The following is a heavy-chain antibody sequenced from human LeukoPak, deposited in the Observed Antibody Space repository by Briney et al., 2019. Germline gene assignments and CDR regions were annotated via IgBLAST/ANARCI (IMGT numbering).Heavy chain of an antibody. D-gene: IGHD6-6*01. J-gene: IGHJ4*02. CDR3: ARVDRKEQLVDY. CDR1: GGSISSSSYY. CDR2: IYYSGST. V-gene: IGHV4-39*07. Sequence: SETLSLTCTVSGGSISSSSYYWGWLRQPPGKGLEWIGSIYYSGSTYYHPSLKSRVTISVDTSKNQSSLKLSSVTAADTAVYYCARVDRKEQLVDYWGQGTLVTVSS.